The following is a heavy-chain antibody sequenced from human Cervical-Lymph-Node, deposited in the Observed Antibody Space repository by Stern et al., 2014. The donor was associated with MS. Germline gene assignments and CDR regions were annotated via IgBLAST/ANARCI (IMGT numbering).Heavy chain of an antibody. Sequence: EVQLVESGGGLVQPGGSLRLSCAASGFTFTNYWMHWVRQDPGRGLVWVSRINTDGTTTTYADSVKGRFTISRDNAMNTLSLQMNSLRVEDTAMYYCARAIGTGGYDYWGQGTLVTVSS. CDR1: GFTFTNYW. D-gene: IGHD5-12*01. CDR3: ARAIGTGGYDY. J-gene: IGHJ4*02. V-gene: IGHV3-74*02. CDR2: INTDGTTT.